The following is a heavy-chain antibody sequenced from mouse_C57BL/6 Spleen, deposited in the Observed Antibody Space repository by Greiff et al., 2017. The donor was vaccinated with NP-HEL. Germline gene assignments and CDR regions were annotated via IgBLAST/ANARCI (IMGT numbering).Heavy chain of an antibody. CDR3: AREYYGSSYAMDY. V-gene: IGHV5-16*01. D-gene: IGHD1-1*01. Sequence: EVMLVESEGGLVQPGSSMKLSCTASGFTFSDYYMAWVRQVPEKGLEWVANINYDGSSTYYLDSLKSRFIISRDNAKKILYLQMSSLKSEDTATYYCAREYYGSSYAMDYWGQGTSVTVSS. CDR1: GFTFSDYY. CDR2: INYDGSST. J-gene: IGHJ4*01.